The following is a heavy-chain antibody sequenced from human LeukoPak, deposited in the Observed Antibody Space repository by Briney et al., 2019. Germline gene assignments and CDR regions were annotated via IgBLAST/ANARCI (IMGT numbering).Heavy chain of an antibody. CDR3: ARGAVAGPEYYFDY. Sequence: SETLSLTCAVYGGSFSGYYWSWIRQPPGKGLEWIGEINHSGSTYYNPSLKSRVTISVDTSKNQFSLKLSSVTAADTAVYYCARGAVAGPEYYFDYWGQGTLVTVSS. CDR1: GGSFSGYY. V-gene: IGHV4-34*01. J-gene: IGHJ4*02. D-gene: IGHD6-19*01. CDR2: INHSGST.